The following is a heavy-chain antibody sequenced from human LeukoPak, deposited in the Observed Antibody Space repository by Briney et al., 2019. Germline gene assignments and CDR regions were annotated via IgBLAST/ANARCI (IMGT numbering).Heavy chain of an antibody. CDR1: GGSFSGYY. D-gene: IGHD3-3*01. J-gene: IGHJ4*02. Sequence: PSETLSLTCAVYGGSFSGYYWSWIRQPPGKGLEWIGEINHSGSTNYNPSLKSRVTISVDTSKNQFSLKLSSVTAADTAVYYCARQSPHYDLWSGSQGYFDYWGQGTLVTVSS. V-gene: IGHV4-34*01. CDR2: INHSGST. CDR3: ARQSPHYDLWSGSQGYFDY.